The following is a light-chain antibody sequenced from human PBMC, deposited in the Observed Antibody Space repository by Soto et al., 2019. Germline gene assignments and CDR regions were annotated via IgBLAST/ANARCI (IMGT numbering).Light chain of an antibody. CDR2: GAF. V-gene: IGKV3-15*01. CDR3: QQYNDWPPIT. CDR1: QSVSSN. Sequence: EIVMTQSPATLSVSPWERATLSCRASQSVSSNLAWYQQKPGQAPRLLIYGAFTRATGIPARFSGSGSGTEFTLTISSLQSEDIALYYCQQYNDWPPITFGQGTRLEIK. J-gene: IGKJ5*01.